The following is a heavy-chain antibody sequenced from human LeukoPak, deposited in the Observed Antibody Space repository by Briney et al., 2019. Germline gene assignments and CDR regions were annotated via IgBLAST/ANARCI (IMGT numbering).Heavy chain of an antibody. Sequence: ASVKVSCKVSGYSLTGLSKYWVRQAPGKGLEWMGGLDPEGGETIYAQKFEGRVTMTEDTSTDTVYMELRSLQSDDTAVYYCAMGDPYQLLEEWGQGTLVTVSS. CDR2: LDPEGGET. D-gene: IGHD2-2*01. J-gene: IGHJ4*02. CDR3: AMGDPYQLLEE. CDR1: GYSLTGLS. V-gene: IGHV1-24*01.